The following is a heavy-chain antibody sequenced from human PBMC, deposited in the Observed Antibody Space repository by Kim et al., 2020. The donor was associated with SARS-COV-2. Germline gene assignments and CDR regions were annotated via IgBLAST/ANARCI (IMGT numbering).Heavy chain of an antibody. V-gene: IGHV1-69*04. J-gene: IGHJ4*02. Sequence: SVKVSCKASGGTFSSYAISWVRQAPGQGLEWMGRIIPILGIANYAQKFQGRVTITADKSTSTAYMELSSLRSEDTAVYYCARDRYYYDSSGSENFDYWGQGTLVTVSS. D-gene: IGHD3-22*01. CDR1: GGTFSSYA. CDR3: ARDRYYYDSSGSENFDY. CDR2: IIPILGIA.